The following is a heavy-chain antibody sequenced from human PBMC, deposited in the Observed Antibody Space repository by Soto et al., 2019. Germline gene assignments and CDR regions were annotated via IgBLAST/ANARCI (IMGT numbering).Heavy chain of an antibody. CDR2: INPGNGHT. D-gene: IGHD5-12*01. Sequence: QVQLVQSGAEVKKPGASVKVSCKASGYSFTSYTMHWVRQAPGQRLEWMGWINPGNGHTKYSQKFQGRVTMTRDTSASTAYMELSSLRSEDTAVYYCARAPCSGYGDYWGQGTLVTVSS. V-gene: IGHV1-3*01. CDR3: ARAPCSGYGDY. CDR1: GYSFTSYT. J-gene: IGHJ4*02.